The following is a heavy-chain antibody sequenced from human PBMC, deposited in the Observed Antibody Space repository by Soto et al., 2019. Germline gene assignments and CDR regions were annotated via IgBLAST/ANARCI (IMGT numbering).Heavy chain of an antibody. D-gene: IGHD3-22*01. CDR1: GFTFSNAW. J-gene: IGHJ4*02. Sequence: GSLRLSCAASGFTFSNAWMSWVRQAPGKGLEWVGRIKSKTDGGTTDYAAPVKGRFTISRDDSKNTLYLQMNSLKTEDTAVYYCTTDLNYYYDSSGYYLKVFDYWGQGTLVTVSS. V-gene: IGHV3-15*01. CDR3: TTDLNYYYDSSGYYLKVFDY. CDR2: IKSKTDGGTT.